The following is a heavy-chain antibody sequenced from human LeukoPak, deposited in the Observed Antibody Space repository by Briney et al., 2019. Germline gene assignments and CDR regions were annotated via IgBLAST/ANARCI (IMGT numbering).Heavy chain of an antibody. CDR2: IYPGDSDT. D-gene: IGHD3-22*01. CDR3: ARYDYYDSSGYFNWFDP. Sequence: GESLKISCKGSGYSFTSYWIGWVRQMPGKGLEWMGIIYPGDSDTRYSPSFQGQVTISADKSISTAYLHWSSLKASDTAMYYCARYDYYDSSGYFNWFDPWGQGTLVTVSS. CDR1: GYSFTSYW. J-gene: IGHJ5*02. V-gene: IGHV5-51*01.